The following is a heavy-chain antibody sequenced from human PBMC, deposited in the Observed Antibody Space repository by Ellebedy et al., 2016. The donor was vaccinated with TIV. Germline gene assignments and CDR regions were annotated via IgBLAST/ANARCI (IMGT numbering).Heavy chain of an antibody. V-gene: IGHV1-2*02. J-gene: IGHJ6*02. CDR2: INPDSGGT. CDR1: GDTFSSSA. D-gene: IGHD6-13*01. Sequence: ASVKVSCKAFGDTFSSSAISWVRQAPGQGLEWMGWINPDSGGTNFAQKFQGRVTMTRDTSVNTVYMELSRLESDDTAVYYCARVRRGSSGMDVWGQGTTVTVS. CDR3: ARVRRGSSGMDV.